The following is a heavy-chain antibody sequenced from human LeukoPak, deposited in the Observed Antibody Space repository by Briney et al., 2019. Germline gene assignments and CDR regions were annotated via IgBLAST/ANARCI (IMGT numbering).Heavy chain of an antibody. CDR3: ARRASGGYSYSAGFDY. D-gene: IGHD5-18*01. J-gene: IGHJ4*02. Sequence: SETLSLTCTVSGGSISSSSYYWSWIRQPPGKGLEWIGSIYYSGSTYYNPSLKSRVTISVDTSKNQFSLKLSSVTAADTAVYYCARRASGGYSYSAGFDYWGQGTLVTVSS. CDR1: GGSISSSSYY. V-gene: IGHV4-39*01. CDR2: IYYSGST.